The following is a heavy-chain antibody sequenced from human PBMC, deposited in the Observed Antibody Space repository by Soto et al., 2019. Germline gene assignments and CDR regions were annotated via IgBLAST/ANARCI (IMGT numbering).Heavy chain of an antibody. Sequence: QVHLHQWGAGLVKPSETLSLTCAVSGGSFTANYWAWVRQPPGKGLEWIGEVFHNGNTNYTPSLNSRVTVSADTSTNQFELRLTSVTAADTAVYFCASARWDFWGQGTLVTVSS. D-gene: IGHD6-13*01. V-gene: IGHV4-34*12. CDR3: ASARWDF. CDR1: GGSFTANY. CDR2: VFHNGNT. J-gene: IGHJ4*02.